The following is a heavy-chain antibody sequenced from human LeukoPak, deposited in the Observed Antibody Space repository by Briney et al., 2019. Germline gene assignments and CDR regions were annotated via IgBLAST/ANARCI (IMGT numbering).Heavy chain of an antibody. CDR1: GYSVSSNSGA. J-gene: IGHJ4*02. CDR3: ARGETDSDS. V-gene: IGHV6-1*01. CDR2: TYYRSKWYN. Sequence: SQTLSLTCGISGYSVSSNSGAWNWIRQSPSRGLEWLGRTYYRSKWYNEYAVSVKSRITIKPDTAKNQFSLQLSFVTPEDTALYYCARGETDSDSWGPGILVAVSS.